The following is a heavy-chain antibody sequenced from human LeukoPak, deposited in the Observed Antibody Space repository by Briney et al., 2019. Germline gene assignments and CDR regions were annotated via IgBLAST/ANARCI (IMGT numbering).Heavy chain of an antibody. J-gene: IGHJ4*02. Sequence: PSETLSLTCAVYGGSFSGYYWGWIRQPPGKGLEWIGSIYYSGSTYYNPSLKSRVTISVDTSKNQFSLKLSSVTAADTAVYYCARHKDDSSGYYPTLVDYWGQGTPVTVSS. CDR2: IYYSGST. CDR1: GGSFSGYY. V-gene: IGHV4-39*01. CDR3: ARHKDDSSGYYPTLVDY. D-gene: IGHD3-22*01.